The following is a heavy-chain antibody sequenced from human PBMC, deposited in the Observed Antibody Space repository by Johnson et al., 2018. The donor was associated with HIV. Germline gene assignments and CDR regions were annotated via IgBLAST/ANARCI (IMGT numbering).Heavy chain of an antibody. V-gene: IGHV3-NL1*01. CDR2: INWNGGST. J-gene: IGHJ3*02. D-gene: IGHD6-13*01. CDR3: ARVHIAGRWSDAFEI. Sequence: QVQLVESGGGVVRPGRSLRLSCAASAFSFSNYAMGWVRQAPGKGLEWVSGINWNGGSTGYADSVKGRFTISRDNSRKTLYLQMNSLRVEDTTVYYCARVHIAGRWSDAFEIWGQGTMVTVSS. CDR1: AFSFSNYA.